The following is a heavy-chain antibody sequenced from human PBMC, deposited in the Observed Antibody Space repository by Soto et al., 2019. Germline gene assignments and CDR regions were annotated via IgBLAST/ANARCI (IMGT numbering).Heavy chain of an antibody. J-gene: IGHJ4*02. CDR3: ARAMAYYYDSSGYYYDY. V-gene: IGHV1-69*02. D-gene: IGHD3-22*01. CDR1: GGTFSSYT. CDR2: IIPILGIA. Sequence: QVQLVQSGAEVKKPGSSVKVSCKASGGTFSSYTISWVRQAPGQGLEWMGRIIPILGIANYAQKFQGRVTITADNSTSTAYMELSSLRSEDTAVYYCARAMAYYYDSSGYYYDYWGQGTLVTVSS.